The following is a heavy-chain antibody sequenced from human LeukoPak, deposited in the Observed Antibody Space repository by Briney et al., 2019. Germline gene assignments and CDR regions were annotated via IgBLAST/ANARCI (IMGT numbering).Heavy chain of an antibody. V-gene: IGHV1-18*01. D-gene: IGHD3-10*01. J-gene: IGHJ3*01. CDR2: ISAYKGNT. CDR3: ARVDITTIRGVAAFDV. Sequence: ASVKVSCKASGYTFTNYGITWVRQAPGQGLEWMGWISAYKGNTNYAQKLQGRVTMTTDTSTSTGYMELRSLTSDDTAVYYCARVDITTIRGVAAFDVWGQGTMVTVSS. CDR1: GYTFTNYG.